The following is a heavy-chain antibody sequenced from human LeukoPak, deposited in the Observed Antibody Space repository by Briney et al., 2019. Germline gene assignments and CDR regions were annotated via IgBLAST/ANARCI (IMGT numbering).Heavy chain of an antibody. CDR2: IYYNGNT. Sequence: SETLSLTCTVSGGSISTDNCYWGWIRQPPGKGLEWIGSIYYNGNTYFNPSLKSRVTISVDRSKNQSSLKLSSVTAADTAVYYCARVGYYDRKGAFDIWGQGTMVTVSS. CDR3: ARVGYYDRKGAFDI. CDR1: GGSISTDNCY. D-gene: IGHD3-22*01. V-gene: IGHV4-39*07. J-gene: IGHJ3*02.